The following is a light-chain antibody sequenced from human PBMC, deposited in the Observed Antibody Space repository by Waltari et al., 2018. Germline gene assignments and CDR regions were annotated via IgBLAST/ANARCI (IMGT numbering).Light chain of an antibody. CDR2: DAS. Sequence: DIQMTQSPSSLSAAVGDRVTITCQTTQDVTTSLSWFQQKPGKAPQLLIYDASTLQSGVPSRFRGSGSGTSFSFTITSLQPEDSATYYCQPYHTPPYTFGRGTKLQIK. CDR3: QPYHTPPYT. J-gene: IGKJ2*01. V-gene: IGKV1-33*01. CDR1: QDVTTS.